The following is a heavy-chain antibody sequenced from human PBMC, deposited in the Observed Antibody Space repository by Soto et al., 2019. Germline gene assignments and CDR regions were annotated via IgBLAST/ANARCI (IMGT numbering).Heavy chain of an antibody. CDR2: IIYSGST. V-gene: IGHV4-39*01. D-gene: IGHD3-10*01. Sequence: SETLSLTCIVSGGSISESNYYWGWIRQPPGKGLEWIGSIIYSGSTFYNPSLKSRVTLSVDTSRNQFSLKLSSETAADTAVYYCANPQISMAHFDDWGQGTRVTVSS. CDR3: ANPQISMAHFDD. CDR1: GGSISESNYY. J-gene: IGHJ4*02.